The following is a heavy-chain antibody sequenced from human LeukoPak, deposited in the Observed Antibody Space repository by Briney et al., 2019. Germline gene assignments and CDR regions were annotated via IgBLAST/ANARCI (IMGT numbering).Heavy chain of an antibody. V-gene: IGHV4-39*01. CDR1: GGSISSSSYY. Sequence: SETLSLTCTVSGGSISSSSYYWGWIRQPPGKGLEWIGSIYYSGSTYYNPSLKSRVTISVDTSKNQFSLKLSSVTAADTAVYYCARLSFSSGWNFDYWGEGTLVTVSS. CDR2: IYYSGST. CDR3: ARLSFSSGWNFDY. D-gene: IGHD6-19*01. J-gene: IGHJ4*02.